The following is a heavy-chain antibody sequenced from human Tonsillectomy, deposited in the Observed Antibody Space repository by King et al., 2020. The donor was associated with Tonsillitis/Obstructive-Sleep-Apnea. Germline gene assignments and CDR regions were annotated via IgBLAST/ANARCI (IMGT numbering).Heavy chain of an antibody. CDR2: ISYDGSNK. CDR3: ARDWGDDYGDYVGVFDY. V-gene: IGHV3-30*01. Sequence: VQLVESGGGVVQPGRSLRLSCAASGFTFGSYAMHWVRQAPGKGLEWVAVISYDGSNKYYADSVKGRFTISRDNSKNTLYLQMNSLRAEDTAVYYCARDWGDDYGDYVGVFDYWGQGTLVTVSS. J-gene: IGHJ4*02. CDR1: GFTFGSYA. D-gene: IGHD4-17*01.